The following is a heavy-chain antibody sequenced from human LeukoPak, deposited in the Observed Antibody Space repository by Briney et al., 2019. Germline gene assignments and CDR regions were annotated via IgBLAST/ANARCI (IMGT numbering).Heavy chain of an antibody. Sequence: PGGSLRLSCAASGFTFSNYGMHWVRQAPGKGLEWVAVIAYDGSNKYYADSVKGRFTISRDNSKNTLYLQMNSLRAEDTAVFYCAKDMGYCSSTSCPLFDYWGQGTLVTVSS. D-gene: IGHD2-2*01. V-gene: IGHV3-30*18. CDR1: GFTFSNYG. CDR2: IAYDGSNK. J-gene: IGHJ4*02. CDR3: AKDMGYCSSTSCPLFDY.